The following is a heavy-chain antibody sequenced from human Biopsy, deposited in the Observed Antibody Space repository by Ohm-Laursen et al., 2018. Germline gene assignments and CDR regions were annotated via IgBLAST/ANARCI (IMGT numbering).Heavy chain of an antibody. J-gene: IGHJ4*02. Sequence: PSQTLSLTWAVYSGSFSSNYWTWIRQPPGKGLEWIGEITHSGYTNYNPSLKSRVTVSVDTSKNQFSLKLSSVTAADTAVYYCASRLYGPNPIDYWGQGTLVTVSS. CDR2: ITHSGYT. D-gene: IGHD2-8*01. CDR1: SGSFSSNY. CDR3: ASRLYGPNPIDY. V-gene: IGHV4-34*01.